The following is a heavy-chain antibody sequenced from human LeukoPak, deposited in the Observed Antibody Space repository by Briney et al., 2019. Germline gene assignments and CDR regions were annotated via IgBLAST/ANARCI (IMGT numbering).Heavy chain of an antibody. J-gene: IGHJ4*01. Sequence: SETLSLXCTVSGDSISSTSYYWDWIRQPPGKGLEWIGSIYNSGTTYYNPSLKSRVTISVDTSKNQFSLKVSSVTAADTAVYYCASRVYGLGSFNYWGQGTLVTVSS. CDR2: IYNSGTT. D-gene: IGHD3-10*01. CDR1: GDSISSTSYY. V-gene: IGHV4-39*01. CDR3: ASRVYGLGSFNY.